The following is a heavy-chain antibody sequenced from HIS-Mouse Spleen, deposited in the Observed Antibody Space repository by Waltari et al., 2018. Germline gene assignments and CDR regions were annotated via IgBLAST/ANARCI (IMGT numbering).Heavy chain of an antibody. J-gene: IGHJ2*01. CDR3: AREIPYSSSWYDWYFDL. Sequence: QLQLQESGPGLVKPSETLSLTCTVSGGSLSSSSYYWGWIRPPPGKGLEWVGSIYYRWSTYYNPSLKSRVTISVDTSKNQFSLKLSSVTAADTAVYYCAREIPYSSSWYDWYFDLWGRGTLVTVSS. CDR2: IYYRWST. V-gene: IGHV4-39*07. D-gene: IGHD6-13*01. CDR1: GGSLSSSSYY.